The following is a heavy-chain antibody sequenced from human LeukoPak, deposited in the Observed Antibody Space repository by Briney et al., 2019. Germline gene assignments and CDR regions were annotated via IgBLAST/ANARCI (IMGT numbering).Heavy chain of an antibody. CDR3: ARENDRYGRIDY. Sequence: SETLSLTCTVSGGSISSYYWSWIRQPPGKGLEWIGYIYYSGSTNYNPSLKSRVTISVDTSRNQFSLRLSSVTAADTAVYYCARENDRYGRIDYWGQGTQVTVSS. V-gene: IGHV4-59*01. CDR1: GGSISSYY. D-gene: IGHD5-18*01. J-gene: IGHJ4*02. CDR2: IYYSGST.